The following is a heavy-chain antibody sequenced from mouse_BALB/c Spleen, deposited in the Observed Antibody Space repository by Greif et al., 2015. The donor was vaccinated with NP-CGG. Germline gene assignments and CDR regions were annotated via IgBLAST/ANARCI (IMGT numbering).Heavy chain of an antibody. D-gene: IGHD1-2*01. Sequence: EVNVVESGGGLVKPGGSLKLSCAASGFTFSSYGMSWVRQTPEKRLEWVATISGSGSYTYYPDSVKGRFTISRDNAKNNLYLQMSSLRSEDTALYYCARLTTANYYAMDYWGQGTSVTVSS. CDR1: GFTFSSYG. CDR2: ISGSGSYT. J-gene: IGHJ4*01. V-gene: IGHV5-9-2*01. CDR3: ARLTTANYYAMDY.